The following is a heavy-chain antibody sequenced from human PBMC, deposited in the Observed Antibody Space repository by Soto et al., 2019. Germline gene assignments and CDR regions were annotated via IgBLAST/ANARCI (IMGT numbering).Heavy chain of an antibody. V-gene: IGHV3-23*01. CDR3: AKEQGEGSSWFQYYYYYGMDV. CDR1: GFTFSSYA. J-gene: IGHJ6*02. Sequence: GGFLRLSCAPSGFTFSSYALSWVRQAPGKGLEWVSAISGSGGSTYYADSVQGRFTISRDNSKNTLYLQMNSLRAEDTAVYYCAKEQGEGSSWFQYYYYYGMDVWGQGTTVTVSS. CDR2: ISGSGGST. D-gene: IGHD6-13*01.